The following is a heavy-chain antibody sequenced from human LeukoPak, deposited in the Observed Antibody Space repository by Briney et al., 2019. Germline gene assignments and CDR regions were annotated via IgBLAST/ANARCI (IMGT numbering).Heavy chain of an antibody. CDR1: GFTLSSYA. J-gene: IGHJ4*02. D-gene: IGHD3-22*01. CDR3: AKRARYYYDSSAQFFDY. V-gene: IGHV3-23*01. CDR2: ISGSGGST. Sequence: GGSLRLSCAASGFTLSSYAMSWVRQAPGKGLEWVSAISGSGGSTYYADSVKGRFTISRDNSKNTLYLQMNSLRAEDTAVYYCAKRARYYYDSSAQFFDYWGQGTLVTVSS.